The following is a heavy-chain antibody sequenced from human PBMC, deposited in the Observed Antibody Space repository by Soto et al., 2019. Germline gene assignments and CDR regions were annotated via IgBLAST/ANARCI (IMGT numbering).Heavy chain of an antibody. V-gene: IGHV1-69*13. J-gene: IGHJ6*02. CDR1: GGTFSSYA. D-gene: IGHD5-12*01. Sequence: SVKVSCKASGGTFSSYAISWVRQAPGQGLEWMGGIIPIFGTANYAQKFQGRVTITADESTSTAYMELSSLRSEDTAVYYCARTGRGYSGYDVYYYYYGMDVWGQGTTVTVSS. CDR2: IIPIFGTA. CDR3: ARTGRGYSGYDVYYYYYGMDV.